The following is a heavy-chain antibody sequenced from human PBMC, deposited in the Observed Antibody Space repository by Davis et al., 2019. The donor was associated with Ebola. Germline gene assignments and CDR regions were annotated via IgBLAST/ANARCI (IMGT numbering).Heavy chain of an antibody. D-gene: IGHD4-17*01. CDR1: GFTFSSYG. CDR2: ISYDGSNK. Sequence: GSLRLSCAASGFTFSSYGMHWVRQAPGKGLEWVAVISYDGSNKYYADSVKGRFTISRDNSKNTLYLQMNSLRAEDTAVYYCANDPPDYGDYYFDYWGQGTLVTVSS. CDR3: ANDPPDYGDYYFDY. J-gene: IGHJ4*02. V-gene: IGHV3-30*18.